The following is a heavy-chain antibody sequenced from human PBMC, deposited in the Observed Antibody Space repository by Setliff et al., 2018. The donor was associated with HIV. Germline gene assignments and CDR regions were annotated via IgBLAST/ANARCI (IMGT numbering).Heavy chain of an antibody. CDR2: ISAYNGNT. Sequence: GASVKVSCKASGYTFTSYGISWVRQAPGQGLEWMGWISAYNGNTNYAQKLQGRVTMTTDTSTSTAYMELRSLRSDDTAVYYCARDLRHYNFWSGYIDYWGQGTLVTVSS. CDR1: GYTFTSYG. J-gene: IGHJ4*02. D-gene: IGHD3-3*01. CDR3: ARDLRHYNFWSGYIDY. V-gene: IGHV1-18*01.